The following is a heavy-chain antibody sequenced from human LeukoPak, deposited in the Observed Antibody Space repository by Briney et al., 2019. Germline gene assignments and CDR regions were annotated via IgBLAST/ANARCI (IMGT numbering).Heavy chain of an antibody. CDR1: GFTFDDYA. CDR3: AKDLSVGGPTYYFDY. J-gene: IGHJ4*02. V-gene: IGHV3-43*02. D-gene: IGHD3-16*01. Sequence: GGSLRLSCAASGFTFDDYAMHWVRQAPGKGLEWVSLISGDGGSTYYADSVKGRFTISRDNSKNSPYLQMNSLRTEDTALYYCAKDLSVGGPTYYFDYWGQGTLVTVSS. CDR2: ISGDGGST.